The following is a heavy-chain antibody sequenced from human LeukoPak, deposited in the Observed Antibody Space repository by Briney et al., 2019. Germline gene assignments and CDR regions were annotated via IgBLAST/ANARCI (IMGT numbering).Heavy chain of an antibody. CDR2: INHSGST. J-gene: IGHJ4*02. D-gene: IGHD5-18*01. CDR3: ARGWQLWQY. CDR1: GGSISSGGYY. V-gene: IGHV4-39*07. Sequence: SEALSLTCTVSGGSISSGGYYWSWIRQPPGKGLEWIGEINHSGSTNYNPSLKSRVTISVDTSKNQFSLKLSSVTAADTAVYYCARGWQLWQYWGQGTLVTVSS.